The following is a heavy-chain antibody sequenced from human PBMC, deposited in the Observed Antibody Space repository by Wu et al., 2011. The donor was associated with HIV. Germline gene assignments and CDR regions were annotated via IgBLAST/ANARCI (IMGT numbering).Heavy chain of an antibody. CDR2: IVPRLGAA. V-gene: IGHV1-69*11. D-gene: IGHD3-10*01. CDR3: ARESRDLRYGMDV. J-gene: IGHJ6*02. Sequence: EVKKPGASVKVSCKASGYTFTGSYMYWVRQAPGQGLECVGSIVPRLGAADYTQRFQDRVIITADESTRTTYMEVRNLRSDDTAVYYCARESRDLRYGMDVWGQGTTVIVSS. CDR1: GYTFTGSY.